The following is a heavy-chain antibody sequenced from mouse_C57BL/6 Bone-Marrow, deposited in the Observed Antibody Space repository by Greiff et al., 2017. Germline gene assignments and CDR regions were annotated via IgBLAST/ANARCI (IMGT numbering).Heavy chain of an antibody. V-gene: IGHV1-7*01. CDR1: GYTFTSYW. Sequence: VQLQQSGAELAKPGASVKLSCKASGYTFTSYWMHWVKQRPGQGLEWIGYINPSSGYTKYNQKFKDKATLTVDKSTSKAYMQLSSITYEDSAIYYCARSFTTVVSDYGGQGTTLTVSS. J-gene: IGHJ2*01. D-gene: IGHD1-1*01. CDR3: ARSFTTVVSDY. CDR2: INPSSGYT.